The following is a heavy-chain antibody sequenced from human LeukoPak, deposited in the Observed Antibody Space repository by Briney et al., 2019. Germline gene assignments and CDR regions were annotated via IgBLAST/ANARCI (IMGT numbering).Heavy chain of an antibody. CDR1: GGSISSSNW. D-gene: IGHD3-10*01. J-gene: IGHJ3*02. Sequence: PSGTLSLTCGVSGGSISSSNWWSGVRPPPGKGLEWIGEISHSGSTNYNPSLKSRDTISEDKAENQFSLKMSSVTAPDTAVYNCARVGIYYYGSGALDAFDIWGQGTMVTVSS. CDR2: ISHSGST. CDR3: ARVGIYYYGSGALDAFDI. V-gene: IGHV4-4*02.